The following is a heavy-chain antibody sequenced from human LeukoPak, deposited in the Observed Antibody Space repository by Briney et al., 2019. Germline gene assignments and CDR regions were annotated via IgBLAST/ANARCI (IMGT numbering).Heavy chain of an antibody. Sequence: SETLSLTCTVSGGSVSGYYWSWIRQPPGKGLEWIAHIYYGGTTYYNPSLKSRVTMSVDTSKNQFSLNLSSVTAADTAVYYCARGPSLGAHLDYWGQGTLVTVSS. J-gene: IGHJ4*02. CDR1: GGSVSGYY. D-gene: IGHD1-26*01. CDR2: IYYGGTT. CDR3: ARGPSLGAHLDY. V-gene: IGHV4-59*02.